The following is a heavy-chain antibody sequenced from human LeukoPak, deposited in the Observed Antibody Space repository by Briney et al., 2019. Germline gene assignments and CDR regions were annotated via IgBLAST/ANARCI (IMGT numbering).Heavy chain of an antibody. Sequence: SQTLSLTCTVSGGSISGGGYYWSWIRQHPGKGLEWIGYIYYSGSTYYNPSLKSRVTISEDTSKNQFSLKLSSVTAADTAVYYCASRIDYSYGIDYWGQGTLVTVSS. D-gene: IGHD5-18*01. CDR2: IYYSGST. V-gene: IGHV4-31*03. CDR3: ASRIDYSYGIDY. CDR1: GGSISGGGYY. J-gene: IGHJ4*02.